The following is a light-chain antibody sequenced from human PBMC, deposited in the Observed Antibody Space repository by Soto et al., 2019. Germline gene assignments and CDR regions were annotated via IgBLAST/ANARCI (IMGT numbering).Light chain of an antibody. V-gene: IGKV1-5*01. Sequence: DIQMTQSPSTLSASVGDRVTITCRASQSISSWLAWYQQKPGKAPELLIYDASSLESGVPSRFSGSGSGTEVTLTISSLQPDDFATYYCQQYSIYSPWTFGLGTKVEIK. J-gene: IGKJ1*01. CDR2: DAS. CDR3: QQYSIYSPWT. CDR1: QSISSW.